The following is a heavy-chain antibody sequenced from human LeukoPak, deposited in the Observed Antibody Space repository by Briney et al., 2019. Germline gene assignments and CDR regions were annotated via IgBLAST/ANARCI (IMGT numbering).Heavy chain of an antibody. CDR1: GFTFSSYW. J-gene: IGHJ4*02. V-gene: IGHV3-74*01. CDR2: INSDGSST. Sequence: GGSLRLSCAASGFTFSSYWMHWVRQAPGEGLVWVSRINSDGSSTSYADSVKGRFTISRDNAKNTLYLQMNSLRAEDTAVYYCARDRGSGYEPVLDYWGQGTLVTVSS. CDR3: ARDRGSGYEPVLDY. D-gene: IGHD5-12*01.